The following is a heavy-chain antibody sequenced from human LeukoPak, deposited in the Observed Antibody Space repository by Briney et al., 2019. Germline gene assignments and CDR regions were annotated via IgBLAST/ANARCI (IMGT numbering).Heavy chain of an antibody. D-gene: IGHD2-2*01. Sequence: GGSLRLSCAASGFTFSSYAMHWARQAPGKGLEYVSAISSNGGSTYYANSVKGRFTISRDNSKNTLYLQMGSLRAEDMAVYYCARGLLLVVYYGMDVWGQGTTVTVSS. CDR1: GFTFSSYA. V-gene: IGHV3-64*01. J-gene: IGHJ6*02. CDR2: ISSNGGST. CDR3: ARGLLLVVYYGMDV.